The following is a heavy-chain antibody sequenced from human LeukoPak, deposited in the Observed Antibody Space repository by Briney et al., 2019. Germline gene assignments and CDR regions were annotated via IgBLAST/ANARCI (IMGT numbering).Heavy chain of an antibody. CDR1: GSTFSNAW. D-gene: IGHD3-22*01. Sequence: GGSLRLSCAASGSTFSNAWMAWVRQTPGMGLEWVTFIKSDGSEKDYADSVKGRFTISRDNAKNSLYLQMNSLRAEDTAVYYCAREGYDSSGYYMRDAFDIWGQGTMVTVSS. CDR2: IKSDGSEK. J-gene: IGHJ3*02. CDR3: AREGYDSSGYYMRDAFDI. V-gene: IGHV3-7*01.